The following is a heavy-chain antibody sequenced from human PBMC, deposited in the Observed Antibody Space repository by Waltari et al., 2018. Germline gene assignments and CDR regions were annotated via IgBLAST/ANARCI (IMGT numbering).Heavy chain of an antibody. Sequence: QVQLQESGPGLVKPSETLSLTCAVSGYSISSGYYWGWLRQPPGKGLEWIGSIYHSGSTNYNPSLKGRVTISVDTSKNQFALKLSSVTAADTAVYYCARASFGGVIVVDYWGQGTLVTVSS. D-gene: IGHD3-16*02. CDR2: IYHSGST. CDR3: ARASFGGVIVVDY. V-gene: IGHV4-38-2*01. CDR1: GYSISSGYY. J-gene: IGHJ4*02.